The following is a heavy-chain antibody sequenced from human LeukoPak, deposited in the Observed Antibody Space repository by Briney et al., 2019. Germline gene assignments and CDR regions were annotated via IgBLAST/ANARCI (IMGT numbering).Heavy chain of an antibody. CDR2: ISAYSGNT. J-gene: IGHJ4*02. CDR3: ARGMGFSSSRPEDY. V-gene: IGHV1-18*01. CDR1: GYTFTSYG. D-gene: IGHD2-2*01. Sequence: ASVKVSCKASGYTFTSYGISWVRQAPGQGLEWMGWISAYSGNTNYAQKFQGRVSMTRDTSITTAYMELSRLISDDTAVYYCARGMGFSSSRPEDYWGQGALVIVSS.